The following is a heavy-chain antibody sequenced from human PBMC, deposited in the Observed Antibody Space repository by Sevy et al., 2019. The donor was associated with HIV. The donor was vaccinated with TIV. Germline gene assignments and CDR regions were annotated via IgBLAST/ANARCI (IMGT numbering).Heavy chain of an antibody. CDR1: GFSVSRNH. CDR2: IYSNGTT. J-gene: IGHJ4*02. Sequence: GGSLRLSCAASGFSVSRNHINWVRQAPGKGQEWLSVIYSNGTTQYADSVKGRFAISRDTSNNAVYLQGSSLRADDTAVYYCARRLSSAWYFDFWGQGTLVTVSS. CDR3: ARRLSSAWYFDF. V-gene: IGHV3-53*01. D-gene: IGHD6-19*01.